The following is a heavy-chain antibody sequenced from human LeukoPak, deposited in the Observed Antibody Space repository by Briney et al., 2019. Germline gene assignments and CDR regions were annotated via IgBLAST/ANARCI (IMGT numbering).Heavy chain of an antibody. J-gene: IGHJ6*03. CDR1: GGSFSGYY. Sequence: SETLSLTCAVYGGSFSGYYWSWIRQPPGKGLEWIGEINHNGSTNYNPSLKSRVTISVDTSKNQFSLKLSSVTAADTAVYYCARGRHDFWSGYYHYYYYYMDVWGKGTTVTVSS. V-gene: IGHV4-34*01. CDR3: ARGRHDFWSGYYHYYYYYMDV. D-gene: IGHD3-3*01. CDR2: INHNGST.